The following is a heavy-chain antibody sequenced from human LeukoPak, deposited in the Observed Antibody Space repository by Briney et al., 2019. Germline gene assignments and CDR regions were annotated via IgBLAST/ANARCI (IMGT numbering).Heavy chain of an antibody. CDR3: ARGLAP. Sequence: GGSLRLSCAASGFTFSSYSMNWVRRAPGKGLEWISYISSYSGSTIYYADSVKGRFTISRDNAKNALYLQMNSLRYEDTAVYHCARGLAPWGQGTLVTVSS. J-gene: IGHJ5*02. V-gene: IGHV3-48*02. CDR1: GFTFSSYS. CDR2: ISSYSGSTI.